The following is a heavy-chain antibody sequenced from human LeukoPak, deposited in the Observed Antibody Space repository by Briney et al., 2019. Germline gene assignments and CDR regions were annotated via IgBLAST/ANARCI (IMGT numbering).Heavy chain of an antibody. D-gene: IGHD6-13*01. V-gene: IGHV1-2*02. CDR3: AREHTGEQQLAQYYFDS. CDR1: GYTFTDYY. CDR2: INPNSGGT. Sequence: ASVKVSCKASGYTFTDYYMHWVRQAPGQGLEWMGWINPNSGGTNYAQKFPGRVTMTRDTSVTTAYMELGRMISDDTAVYYCAREHTGEQQLAQYYFDSWGQGTLVTVSS. J-gene: IGHJ4*02.